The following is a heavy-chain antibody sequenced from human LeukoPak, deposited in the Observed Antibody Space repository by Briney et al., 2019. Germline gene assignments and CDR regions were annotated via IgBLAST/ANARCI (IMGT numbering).Heavy chain of an antibody. Sequence: KTSETLSLTCTVSGGSISSYSWCWIRQPAGQGLGWIGRSYTSGSTNSNPSLKSRVTMSVDTSKNQFYLTVSSVTAADTAVDYCASAGRWAFGYWGQGTLVTVSS. CDR3: ASAGRWAFGY. CDR2: SYTSGST. V-gene: IGHV4-4*07. J-gene: IGHJ4*02. D-gene: IGHD4-23*01. CDR1: GGSISSYS.